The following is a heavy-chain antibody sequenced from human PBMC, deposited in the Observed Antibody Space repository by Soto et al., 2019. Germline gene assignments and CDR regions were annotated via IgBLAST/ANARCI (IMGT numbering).Heavy chain of an antibody. Sequence: QVQLQESGPGLVKPSQTLSLTCTVSGGSISSGGYYWSWIRQHPGKGLEWIGYIYYSGSTYYNPCLKSRVTISVDTSKNQFSLKLSSVTAADTAVYYCARFFVAFLWFDPWGQGTLVTVSS. J-gene: IGHJ5*02. CDR3: ARFFVAFLWFDP. CDR1: GGSISSGGYY. V-gene: IGHV4-31*03. D-gene: IGHD3-3*01. CDR2: IYYSGST.